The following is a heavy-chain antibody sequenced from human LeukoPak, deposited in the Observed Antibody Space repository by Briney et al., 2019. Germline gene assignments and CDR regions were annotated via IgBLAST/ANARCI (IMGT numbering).Heavy chain of an antibody. D-gene: IGHD5-12*01. Sequence: GRSLRLSCAASGFTFNKYGMHWVRHLPGKGLEWVAVIWSNGGETYYADSVGGRFTISNDNSENTVDLQMNSLRAEDTAVYYCARDRTYSGSPDGRSHFNSWGQGTLVTVSS. J-gene: IGHJ4*02. CDR1: GFTFNKYG. CDR2: IWSNGGET. V-gene: IGHV3-33*01. CDR3: ARDRTYSGSPDGRSHFNS.